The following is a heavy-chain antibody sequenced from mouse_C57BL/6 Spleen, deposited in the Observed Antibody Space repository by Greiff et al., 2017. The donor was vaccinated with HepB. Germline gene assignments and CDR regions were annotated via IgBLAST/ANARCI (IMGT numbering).Heavy chain of an antibody. V-gene: IGHV1-82*01. Sequence: VQLQESGPELVKPGASVKISCKASGYAFSSSWMNWVKQRPGKGLEWIGRIYPGDGDTNYNGKFKGKATLTADKSSSTAYIQLSSLTSEDSAVYFCARYDYGEGFDYWGQGTTLTVSS. CDR3: ARYDYGEGFDY. D-gene: IGHD2-4*01. CDR1: GYAFSSSW. J-gene: IGHJ2*01. CDR2: IYPGDGDT.